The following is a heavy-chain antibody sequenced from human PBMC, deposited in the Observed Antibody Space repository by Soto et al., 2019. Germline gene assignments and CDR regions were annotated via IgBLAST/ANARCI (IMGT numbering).Heavy chain of an antibody. V-gene: IGHV3-48*04. CDR1: GFTLNTYS. CDR3: GRGGDPDY. D-gene: IGHD2-21*02. CDR2: ITSSGSTT. Sequence: PGGSLRLSCEVSGFTLNTYSMNWVRQAPGKGLEWVSFITSSGSTTYYADSVKGRFTISRDNAKNTLYLQMNNLRVEDTAVYYCGRGGDPDYWGQGTLVTVSS. J-gene: IGHJ4*02.